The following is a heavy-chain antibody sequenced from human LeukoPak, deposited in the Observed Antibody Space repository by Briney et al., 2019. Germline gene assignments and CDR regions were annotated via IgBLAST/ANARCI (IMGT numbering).Heavy chain of an antibody. CDR3: ARIRGNWFFDY. V-gene: IGHV1-2*02. Sequence: ASVKVSCKASGYTFIGYYMHWVRQAPGQGLEWMGWINPNSGGTKYTQKFQDRVTMTRDTSKNQFSLKLSSVTAADTAVYYCARIRGNWFFDYWGQGTLVTVSS. D-gene: IGHD1-1*01. CDR1: GYTFIGYY. CDR2: INPNSGGT. J-gene: IGHJ4*02.